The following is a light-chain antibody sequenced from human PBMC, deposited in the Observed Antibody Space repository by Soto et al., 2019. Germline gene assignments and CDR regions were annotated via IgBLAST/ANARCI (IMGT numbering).Light chain of an antibody. CDR2: AAP. J-gene: IGKJ3*01. CDR1: QGIISY. Sequence: DIQLTQSPSFLSASVGDRVTITCRASQGIISYLAWYQQKPGKAPKLLISAAPTFQNGVPSRFSGRGSGTEFTLTINSLPHEDFATYCCQQFKSDPPTFGTGTKVDMK. CDR3: QQFKSDPPT. V-gene: IGKV1-9*01.